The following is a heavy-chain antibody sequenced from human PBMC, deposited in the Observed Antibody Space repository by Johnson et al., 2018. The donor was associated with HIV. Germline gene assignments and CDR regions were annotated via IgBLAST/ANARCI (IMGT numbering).Heavy chain of an antibody. CDR2: IRYDGSNK. CDR3: ARDGDYYDSNGGDAFDI. V-gene: IGHV3-30*02. CDR1: GFTFSNYG. D-gene: IGHD3-22*01. Sequence: QGKRGEEGGGGEKLGRSLRLSCAASGFTFSNYGMYWVRQAPGKGLEWVAFIRYDGSNKLYADSVTGRFTISRDNSKNTLYLQMNSLRAEDTAVYFCARDGDYYDSNGGDAFDIWGQGTMVTVSS. J-gene: IGHJ3*02.